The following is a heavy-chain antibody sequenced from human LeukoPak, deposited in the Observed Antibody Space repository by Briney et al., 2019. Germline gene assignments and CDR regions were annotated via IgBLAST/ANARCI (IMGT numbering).Heavy chain of an antibody. V-gene: IGHV4-39*01. CDR3: ARPAVAGNIDAFEI. CDR2: NYHSGST. J-gene: IGHJ3*02. CDR1: GGSISSSSSSSYY. Sequence: SETLSLTCTVSGGSISSSSSSSYYWGWIRQPPGKGLEWIGNNYHSGSTYYNPSLKSRVTISVDTSENQFSLKLSSVTAADTAVYYCARPAVAGNIDAFEIWGQGTMVIVSS. D-gene: IGHD6-19*01.